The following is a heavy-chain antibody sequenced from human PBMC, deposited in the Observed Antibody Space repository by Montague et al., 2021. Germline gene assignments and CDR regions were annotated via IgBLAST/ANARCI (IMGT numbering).Heavy chain of an antibody. CDR1: GDSVRCGIYH. Sequence: SETVSLTSSASGDSVRCGIYHWGWIRQSPGKGLEWIGYICDGGSATYKTSLGSRVTMSLDTSSNQFSLNLRSATAADTAVYYCAAYYYGGGGRGSWGQGTLVTVSS. J-gene: IGHJ5*02. V-gene: IGHV4-61*01. CDR2: ICDGGSA. D-gene: IGHD3-22*01. CDR3: AAYYYGGGGRGS.